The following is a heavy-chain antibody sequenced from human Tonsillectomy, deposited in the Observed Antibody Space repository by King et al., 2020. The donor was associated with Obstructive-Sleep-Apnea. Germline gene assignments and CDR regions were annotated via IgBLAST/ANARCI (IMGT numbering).Heavy chain of an antibody. Sequence: VQLVESGGGVVQPGRSLRLSCAASGLIFSNFGIHWIRQAPGKGLEWVAVISNDGTNKNYADSVKGRFTVSRDNSKNTLNLQMNSLRAEDTAVYYCAKDLENGFFDYWGQGTLVTVSS. J-gene: IGHJ4*02. V-gene: IGHV3-30*18. CDR1: GLIFSNFG. CDR3: AKDLENGFFDY. CDR2: ISNDGTNK. D-gene: IGHD1-1*01.